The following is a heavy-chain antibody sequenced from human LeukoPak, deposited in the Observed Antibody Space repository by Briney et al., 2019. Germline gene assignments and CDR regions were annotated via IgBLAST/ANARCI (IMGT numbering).Heavy chain of an antibody. CDR3: AREKYYDILTGYYEENWFDP. CDR2: IYYSGST. Sequence: SETLSLTCTVSGGSISSGGYYWSWIRQHPGKGLEWIGYIYYSGSTYYNPSLKSRVTISVDTSKNQFSLKLSSVTAADTAVYYCAREKYYDILTGYYEENWFDPWGQGTLVTVSS. D-gene: IGHD3-9*01. CDR1: GGSISSGGYY. V-gene: IGHV4-31*03. J-gene: IGHJ5*02.